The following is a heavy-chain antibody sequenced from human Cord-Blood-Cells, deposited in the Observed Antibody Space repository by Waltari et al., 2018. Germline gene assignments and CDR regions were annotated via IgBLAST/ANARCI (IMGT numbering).Heavy chain of an antibody. Sequence: QVQLQQWGAGLLKPSETLSLTCAVYGGSFSGYYLSWIRQPPGKGPEWIGEINHSGSTNYNPSLKSRVTISVDTSKNQFSLKLSSVTAADTAVYYCARLGTYANTRSYAFDIWGQGTMVTVSS. CDR2: INHSGST. CDR3: ARLGTYANTRSYAFDI. D-gene: IGHD1-1*01. CDR1: GGSFSGYY. J-gene: IGHJ3*02. V-gene: IGHV4-34*01.